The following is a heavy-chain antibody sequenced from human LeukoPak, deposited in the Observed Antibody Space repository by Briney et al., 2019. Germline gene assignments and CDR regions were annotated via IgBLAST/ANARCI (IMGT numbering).Heavy chain of an antibody. CDR3: TSSYSKPQQLRFQTPPPAYYYYYYYMDV. CDR1: GFTFSGSA. Sequence: GGSLRLSCAASGFTFSGSAIHWVRQASGKGLEWVGRIGIKASTYTTVYAASVNGRFTIFRDDSKKTAYLQMNSLKTEDTAVYYCTSSYSKPQQLRFQTPPPAYYYYYYYMDVWGTGTTVTVSS. J-gene: IGHJ6*03. D-gene: IGHD6-13*01. V-gene: IGHV3-73*01. CDR2: IGIKASTYTT.